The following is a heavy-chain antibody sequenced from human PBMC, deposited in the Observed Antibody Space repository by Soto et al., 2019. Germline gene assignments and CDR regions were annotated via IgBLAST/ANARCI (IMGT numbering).Heavy chain of an antibody. Sequence: QVQLQQWGAGLLKPSETLSLTCAVYGGSFSGDQWSWIRQTPGQGLEWIGEITDRGNVTYNPSLRSRGSILLDPPKKQISLKLGSVTAAASAVYYCARGLILWFGEFSRRGGYSYYMDVWGKGTTVTVS. D-gene: IGHD3-10*01. V-gene: IGHV4-34*01. J-gene: IGHJ6*03. CDR3: ARGLILWFGEFSRRGGYSYYMDV. CDR2: ITDRGNV. CDR1: GGSFSGDQ.